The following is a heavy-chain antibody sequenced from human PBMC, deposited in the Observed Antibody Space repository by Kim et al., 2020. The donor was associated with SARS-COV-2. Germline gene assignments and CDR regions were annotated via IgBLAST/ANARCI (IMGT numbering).Heavy chain of an antibody. CDR3: TRFPGTTLAFWDAID. V-gene: IGHV3-73*01. J-gene: IGHJ3*02. CDR2: IRSKTNSYAT. CDR1: GFTFSSYA. Sequence: GGSLRLSCAASGFTFSSYAMHWVRQASGKGLEWVARIRSKTNSYATTYAASVKGRITIYSDDSKTTAYLNMNSLKTADTSVCYSTRFPGTTLAFWDAID. D-gene: IGHD1-7*01.